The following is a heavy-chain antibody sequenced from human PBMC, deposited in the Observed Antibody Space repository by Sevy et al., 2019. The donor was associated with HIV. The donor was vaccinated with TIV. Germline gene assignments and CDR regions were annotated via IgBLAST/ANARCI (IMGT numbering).Heavy chain of an antibody. Sequence: GGSLRLSCAASGFTFSSYAMSWVRQAPGKGLEWVSTIRGSGGSTYYADSVKGRFTISRDNSKNTLYLQMNSLRAEDTVVYYCHGDYDSSQLASYYYYGMDVWGQGTTVTVSS. CDR2: IRGSGGST. CDR1: GFTFSSYA. D-gene: IGHD3-22*01. J-gene: IGHJ6*02. CDR3: HGDYDSSQLASYYYYGMDV. V-gene: IGHV3-23*01.